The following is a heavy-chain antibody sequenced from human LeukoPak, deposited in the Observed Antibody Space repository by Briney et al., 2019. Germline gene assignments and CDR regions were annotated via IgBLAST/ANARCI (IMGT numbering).Heavy chain of an antibody. V-gene: IGHV1-69*04. CDR2: IIPIFGIA. CDR3: ARGNYYDSSGTFDY. D-gene: IGHD3-22*01. J-gene: IGHJ4*02. Sequence: SVKVSCKASGGTFNSYAISWVRQAPGQGLEWMERIIPIFGIANYAQKFQGRVTITADKSTSTAYMELSSLRSEDTAVYYCARGNYYDSSGTFDYWGQGTLVTVSS. CDR1: GGTFNSYA.